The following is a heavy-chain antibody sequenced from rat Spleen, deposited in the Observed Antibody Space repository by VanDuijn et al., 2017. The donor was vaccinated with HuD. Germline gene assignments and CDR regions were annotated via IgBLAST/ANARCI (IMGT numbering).Heavy chain of an antibody. V-gene: IGHV2-30*01. Sequence: QVQLKESGPGLVQPSQTLSLTCTVSGFSLTSYNVPGVRQPTGKGLEWMGIIWTGGSTTYNSALKSRLSISRDTSKSQVFLKMSSLKTEDTATYYCARGGLWFAYWGQGTLVTVSS. J-gene: IGHJ3*01. CDR3: ARGGLWFAY. CDR2: IWTGGST. CDR1: GFSLTSYN.